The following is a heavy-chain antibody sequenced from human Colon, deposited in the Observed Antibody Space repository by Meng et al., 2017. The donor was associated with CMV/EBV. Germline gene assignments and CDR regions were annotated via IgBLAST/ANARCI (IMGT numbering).Heavy chain of an antibody. J-gene: IGHJ4*02. V-gene: IGHV3-30*18. CDR1: GFTFTTHA. CDR2: ISYDGNNK. CDR3: AKERDYGHYFDY. D-gene: IGHD4-17*01. Sequence: GGSLRLSCAVSGFTFTTHAMHWVRQAPGKGLEWVTVISYDGNNKYYADSVKGRFTISRDNSNKTLYLQMNSLRPEDTAVYYCAKERDYGHYFDYWGQGTLVTVSS.